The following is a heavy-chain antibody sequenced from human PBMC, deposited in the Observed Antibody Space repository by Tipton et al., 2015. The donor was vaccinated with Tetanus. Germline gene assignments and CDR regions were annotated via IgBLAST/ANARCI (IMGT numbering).Heavy chain of an antibody. V-gene: IGHV3-23*01. Sequence: SLRLSCAASGFTFSNYAMSWVRQAPGKGLEWVSTITGSTGSTYYADSVKGRFTISRDNSKNTLYLQMNSLRAGGTAVYYCAKTASNSGGSTNYWGQGTLVTVSS. CDR2: ITGSTGST. J-gene: IGHJ4*02. CDR1: GFTFSNYA. CDR3: AKTASNSGGSTNY. D-gene: IGHD4-23*01.